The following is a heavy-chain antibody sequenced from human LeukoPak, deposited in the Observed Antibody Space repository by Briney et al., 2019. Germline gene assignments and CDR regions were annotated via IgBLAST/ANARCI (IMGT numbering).Heavy chain of an antibody. J-gene: IGHJ4*02. V-gene: IGHV3-23*01. CDR3: AKGMATYYDFWSGYFH. Sequence: QTGGSLRLSCAASGFTFSSYAMSWVRQAPGKGLEWVSAISGSGGSTYYADSVKGRFTISRDNSKNTLCLQMNSLRAEDTAVYYCAKGMATYYDFWSGYFHWGQGTLVTVSS. CDR2: ISGSGGST. D-gene: IGHD3-3*01. CDR1: GFTFSSYA.